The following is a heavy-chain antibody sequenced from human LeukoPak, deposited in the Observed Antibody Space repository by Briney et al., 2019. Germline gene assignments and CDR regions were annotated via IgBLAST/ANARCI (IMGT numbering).Heavy chain of an antibody. Sequence: AGGSLRLSCAASGFTFSSYSMNWVRQAPGKGLEWVSYISSSSSTIYYADSVKGRFTISRDNAKNSLYLQMNSLRAEDTAVYYCAREREWERLRDAFDIWGQGTMVTVS. CDR2: ISSSSSTI. V-gene: IGHV3-48*01. J-gene: IGHJ3*02. D-gene: IGHD1-26*01. CDR1: GFTFSSYS. CDR3: AREREWERLRDAFDI.